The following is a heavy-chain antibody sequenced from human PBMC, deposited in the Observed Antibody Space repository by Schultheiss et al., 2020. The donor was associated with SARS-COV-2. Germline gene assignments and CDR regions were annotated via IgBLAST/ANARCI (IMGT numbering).Heavy chain of an antibody. CDR1: GFTFSSYA. CDR3: AKDLQYYDFWSGSGFDY. Sequence: GGSLRLSCAASGFTFSSYAMSWVRQAPGKGLEWVSAISGSGGSTYYADSVKGRFTISRDNAKNSLYLQMNSLRAEDTALYYCAKDLQYYDFWSGSGFDYWGQGTLVTVSS. D-gene: IGHD3-3*01. V-gene: IGHV3-23*01. J-gene: IGHJ4*02. CDR2: ISGSGGST.